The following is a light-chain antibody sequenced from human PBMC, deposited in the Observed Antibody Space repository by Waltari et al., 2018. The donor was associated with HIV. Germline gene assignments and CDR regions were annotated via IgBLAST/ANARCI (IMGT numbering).Light chain of an antibody. CDR2: GAS. V-gene: IGKV3-15*01. J-gene: IGKJ1*01. CDR1: QSVNYN. Sequence: IVLTQSPVTVSVSTGESVTLSCRASQSVNYNLAWYHQRPGQAPRLLIYGASTRANRTTPRSSCTGSQTEYLLTIYTLQPDDLGVYWCHEYGNWSHWTFGQGTKVEIK. CDR3: HEYGNWSHWT.